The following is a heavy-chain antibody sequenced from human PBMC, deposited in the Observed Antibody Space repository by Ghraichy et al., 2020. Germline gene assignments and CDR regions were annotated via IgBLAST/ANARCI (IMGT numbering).Heavy chain of an antibody. D-gene: IGHD6-19*01. J-gene: IGHJ4*02. CDR2: ISDSGGST. V-gene: IGHV3-23*01. CDR1: GFTFSSYA. CDR3: AKGVGSSGWFD. Sequence: GESLNISCAASGFTFSSYAMSWVRQAPGKGLEWVSGISDSGGSTYYADSVKGRFTISRDNSKNTLYLQMNSLRAEDTAVYYCAKGVGSSGWFDWGQGTLVTVSS.